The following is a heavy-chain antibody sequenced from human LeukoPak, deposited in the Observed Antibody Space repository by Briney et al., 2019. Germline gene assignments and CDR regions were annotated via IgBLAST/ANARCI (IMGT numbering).Heavy chain of an antibody. V-gene: IGHV3-74*01. CDR1: GFTFSSYW. CDR2: ISTDASST. CDR3: TGHHQAYSRTY. Sequence: GGSLRLSCAASGFTFSSYWMHWVRQAPGQGLVWVSRISTDASSTTYADSVKGRFTISRDDAKDTLYLQMNSLRAEDTAVYYCTGHHQAYSRTYWGQGTLVTVSS. D-gene: IGHD4-11*01. J-gene: IGHJ4*02.